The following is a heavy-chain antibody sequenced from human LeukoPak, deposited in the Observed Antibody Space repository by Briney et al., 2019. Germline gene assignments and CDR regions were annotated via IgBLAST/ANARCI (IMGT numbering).Heavy chain of an antibody. CDR1: GLTFRNYG. J-gene: IGHJ4*02. D-gene: IGHD3-22*01. CDR3: AKGSYYDSSGSFYFDY. Sequence: GRSLRLSCAASGLTFRNYGMHWVRQAPGKGLEWVAVIWYDGSNQYYVDSVKGRFTISRDNSKNTLYVQVNSLGTEDTAAYYCAKGSYYDSSGSFYFDYWGQGTLVTVSS. CDR2: IWYDGSNQ. V-gene: IGHV3-33*06.